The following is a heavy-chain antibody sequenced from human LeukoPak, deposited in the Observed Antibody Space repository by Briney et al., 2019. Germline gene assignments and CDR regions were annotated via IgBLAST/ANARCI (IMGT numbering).Heavy chain of an antibody. CDR1: GGSFSGYY. D-gene: IGHD3-22*01. V-gene: IGHV4-34*01. J-gene: IGHJ4*02. Sequence: SETLSLTCAVYGGSFSGYYWSWIRQPPGKGLEWIGEINHSGSTNYNPSLKSRVTISVDTSKNQFSLKLSSVTAADTAVYYCAGDSHHYYDSSGYRFDYWGQGTLVTVSS. CDR3: AGDSHHYYDSSGYRFDY. CDR2: INHSGST.